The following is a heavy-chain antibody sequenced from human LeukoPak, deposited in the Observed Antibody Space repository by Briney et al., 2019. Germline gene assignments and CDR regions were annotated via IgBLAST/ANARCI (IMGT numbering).Heavy chain of an antibody. J-gene: IGHJ4*02. D-gene: IGHD1-26*01. CDR1: GFTFSSYS. CDR3: ARDQEGQIGTWAEMDRFDY. Sequence: PGGSLRLSCAASGFTFSSYSMNGVRQAPGKGLEWVSIIGSSSSYIYYADSVKGRFTISRDNAKNSLYLQMNSLRDEDTAVYYCARDQEGQIGTWAEMDRFDYWGQGTLVTVSS. V-gene: IGHV3-21*01. CDR2: IGSSSSYI.